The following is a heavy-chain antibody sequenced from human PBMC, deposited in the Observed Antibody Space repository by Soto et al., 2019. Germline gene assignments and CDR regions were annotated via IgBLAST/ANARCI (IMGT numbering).Heavy chain of an antibody. Sequence: SETLSLTCAVSGGSISSGGYSWSWIRQPPGKGLEWIGYIYHSGSTYYNPSLKSRVTISVDRSKNQFSLKLSSVTAADTAVYYCARVALEWLPGAYYFDYWGQGTLVTVSS. V-gene: IGHV4-30-2*01. D-gene: IGHD3-3*01. J-gene: IGHJ4*02. CDR1: GGSISSGGYS. CDR2: IYHSGST. CDR3: ARVALEWLPGAYYFDY.